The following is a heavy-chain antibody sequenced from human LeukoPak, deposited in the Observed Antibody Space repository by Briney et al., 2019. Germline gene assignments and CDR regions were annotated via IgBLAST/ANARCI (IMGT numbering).Heavy chain of an antibody. V-gene: IGHV3-30*18. CDR2: ISYDGSNK. D-gene: IGHD6-6*01. CDR1: EFTFSSYG. CDR3: AKNGGSSSGYYFDY. J-gene: IGHJ4*02. Sequence: GGSLRLSCAASEFTFSSYGMHWVRQAPGKGLEWVAVISYDGSNKYYADSVKGRFTISRDNSKNTLYLQMNSLRAEDTAVYYCAKNGGSSSGYYFDYWGQGTLVTVSS.